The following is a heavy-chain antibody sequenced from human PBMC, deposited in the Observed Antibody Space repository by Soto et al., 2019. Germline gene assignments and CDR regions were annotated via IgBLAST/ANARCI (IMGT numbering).Heavy chain of an antibody. Sequence: ASVKVSCKASGGTFSSYAISWVRQAPGQGLEWMGGIIPIFGTASYAQKFQGRVTITADESTSTAYMELSSLRSEDTAVYYCARGILHDYGGPNWFDPWGQGTLVTVSS. D-gene: IGHD4-17*01. CDR1: GGTFSSYA. CDR3: ARGILHDYGGPNWFDP. J-gene: IGHJ5*02. V-gene: IGHV1-69*13. CDR2: IIPIFGTA.